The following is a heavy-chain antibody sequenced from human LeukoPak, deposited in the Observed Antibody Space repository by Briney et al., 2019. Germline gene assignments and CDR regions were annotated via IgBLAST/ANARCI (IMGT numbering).Heavy chain of an antibody. CDR1: GGSFSGYY. Sequence: SDTLSLIRAVYGGSFSGYYWSWIRQPPGKGLEWIGEINHSGSTNYNPSLQSRVTISVDTSKNQFSLDLSSVTAADRAVYYCARVALGYCSSTSCYLRFYCYYYGMDVWGQGTTVTVSS. CDR2: INHSGST. CDR3: ARVALGYCSSTSCYLRFYCYYYGMDV. J-gene: IGHJ6*02. V-gene: IGHV4-34*01. D-gene: IGHD2-2*01.